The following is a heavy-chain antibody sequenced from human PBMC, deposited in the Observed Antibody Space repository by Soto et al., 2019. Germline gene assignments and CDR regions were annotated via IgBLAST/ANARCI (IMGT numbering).Heavy chain of an antibody. CDR2: IHAGNGNT. CDR3: ARAACSSTSCYNYYAYGMDV. J-gene: IGHJ6*02. V-gene: IGHV1-3*01. CDR1: GYTFTTYS. Sequence: ASVKVSCKASGYTFTTYSMHWVRQAPGQRLEWMGWIHAGNGNTEHSQMFQGRVTITRDTSASTAYLELGSLRSEDTAVYYCARAACSSTSCYNYYAYGMDVWGQGTAVTVSS. D-gene: IGHD2-2*01.